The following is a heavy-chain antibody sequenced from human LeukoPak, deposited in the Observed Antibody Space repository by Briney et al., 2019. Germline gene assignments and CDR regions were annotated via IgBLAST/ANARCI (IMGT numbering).Heavy chain of an antibody. CDR1: GGTFSSYA. J-gene: IGHJ4*02. D-gene: IGHD3-10*01. Sequence: SVKVSCKASGGTFSSYAISWVRQAPGQGLEWMGGIIPIFGTANYAQKFQGRVTITADESTSTAYMELSSLRSEDTAAYYCALNLWFGELTDFDYWGQGTLVTVSS. V-gene: IGHV1-69*13. CDR3: ALNLWFGELTDFDY. CDR2: IIPIFGTA.